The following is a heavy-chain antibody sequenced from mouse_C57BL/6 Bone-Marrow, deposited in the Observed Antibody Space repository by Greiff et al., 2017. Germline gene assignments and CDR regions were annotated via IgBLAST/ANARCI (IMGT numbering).Heavy chain of an antibody. CDR3: ARDAPVITTVVAHWYFDV. Sequence: EVKLVESGGGLVQSGRSLRLSCATSGFTFSDFYMEWVRQAPGKGLEWIAASRNKANDYTTEYSASVKGRFIVSRDTSQSILYLQMNALRAEDTAIYYCARDAPVITTVVAHWYFDVWGTGTTVTVSS. V-gene: IGHV7-1*01. CDR1: GFTFSDFY. CDR2: SRNKANDYTT. D-gene: IGHD1-1*01. J-gene: IGHJ1*03.